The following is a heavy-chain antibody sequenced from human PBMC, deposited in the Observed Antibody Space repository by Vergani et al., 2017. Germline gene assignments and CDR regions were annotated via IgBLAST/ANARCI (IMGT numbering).Heavy chain of an antibody. CDR1: GGSITSSSYY. CDR2: IYHSGGA. Sequence: QLHLQESGPGLVKPSETLSLTCTVSGGSITSSSYYWGWIRQPPGKGLEWIGNIYHSGGAYYNPSLKGRVTISVDTSKNQFSLEVTSVTAADTAVYYCANYKADCGSDCYLSWGQGTLVTVSS. J-gene: IGHJ5*02. D-gene: IGHD2-21*02. CDR3: ANYKADCGSDCYLS. V-gene: IGHV4-39*07.